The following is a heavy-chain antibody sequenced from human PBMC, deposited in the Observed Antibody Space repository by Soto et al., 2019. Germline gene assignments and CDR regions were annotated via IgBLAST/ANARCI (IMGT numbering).Heavy chain of an antibody. CDR3: ARRGQGVVPAANRTYYYYYMDV. J-gene: IGHJ6*03. CDR1: GYTFTSYA. CDR2: INAGNGNT. D-gene: IGHD2-2*01. V-gene: IGHV1-3*01. Sequence: ASVKVSCKASGYTFTSYAMHWVRQAPGQRLEWMGWINAGNGNTKYSQKFQGRVTITRGTSASTAYMELSSLRSEDTAVYYCARRGQGVVPAANRTYYYYYMDVWGKGTTVTSP.